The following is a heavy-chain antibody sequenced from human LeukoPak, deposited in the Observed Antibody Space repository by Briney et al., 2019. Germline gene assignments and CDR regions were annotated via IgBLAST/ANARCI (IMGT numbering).Heavy chain of an antibody. V-gene: IGHV3-11*06. D-gene: IGHD6-25*01. CDR3: GRSPHPLAAGGDY. CDR1: GFTFSDYY. CDR2: ISSSSSYT. J-gene: IGHJ4*02. Sequence: GGSLRLSCAASGFTFSDYYMSWIRQAPGKGLGWVSYISSSSSYTNYADSVKGRFTISRDNAKNSLYLQMNSLRAEDTAVYYCGRSPHPLAAGGDYWGQGTLVTVSS.